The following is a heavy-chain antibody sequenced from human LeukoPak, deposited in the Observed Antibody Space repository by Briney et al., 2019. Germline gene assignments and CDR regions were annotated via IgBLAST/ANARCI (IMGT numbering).Heavy chain of an antibody. CDR2: ISGSGGST. Sequence: GGSLRLSCAASEFTFSSYAMSWVRQAPGKGLEWVSAISGSGGSTYYADSVKGRFTISRDNSKNTLYLQMNSLRAEDTAVYYCAKEGYCSGGSCYGLPYFDYWGQGTLVTVSS. V-gene: IGHV3-23*01. CDR1: EFTFSSYA. D-gene: IGHD2-15*01. CDR3: AKEGYCSGGSCYGLPYFDY. J-gene: IGHJ4*02.